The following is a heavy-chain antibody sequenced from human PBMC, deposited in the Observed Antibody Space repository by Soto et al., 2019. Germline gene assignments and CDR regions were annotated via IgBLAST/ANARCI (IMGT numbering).Heavy chain of an antibody. CDR2: IYYSGST. V-gene: IGHV4-30-4*01. CDR1: GGSSSSGDYY. CDR3: ARDFSMVIVAPGY. J-gene: IGHJ4*02. D-gene: IGHD5-12*01. Sequence: SESLSLTCTVSGGSSSSGDYYWSWIRQPPGKGLEWIGYIYYSGSTYYNPSLKSRVTISVDTSKNTVYLQINALRAEDTAVYYCARDFSMVIVAPGYWRQGSLVTVSS.